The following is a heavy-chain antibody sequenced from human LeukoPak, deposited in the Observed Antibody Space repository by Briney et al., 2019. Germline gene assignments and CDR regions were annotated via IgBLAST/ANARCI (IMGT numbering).Heavy chain of an antibody. CDR3: ARGSPWSYYYMDV. CDR1: GFDFSNFD. V-gene: IGHV3-13*01. J-gene: IGHJ6*03. CDR2: IDTAGGT. Sequence: PGGSLRLSCTAPGFDFSNFDFHWVRQLRGKGLEWVSHIDTAGGTYYPGSVKGRFTISKANAKKSLYLQMHHLRVGDTALYFCARGSPWSYYYMDVWGVGTAVSVS. D-gene: IGHD3-3*01.